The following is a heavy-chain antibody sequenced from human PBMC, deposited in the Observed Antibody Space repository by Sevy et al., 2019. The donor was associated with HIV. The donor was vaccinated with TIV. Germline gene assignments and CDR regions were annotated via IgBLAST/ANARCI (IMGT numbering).Heavy chain of an antibody. CDR1: GGSISSGGYY. V-gene: IGHV4-31*03. D-gene: IGHD3-22*01. J-gene: IGHJ3*02. CDR3: ARATYDSSGLYAFDI. Sequence: SETLSLTCTVSGGSISSGGYYWSWIRQHPGKGLEWIGYIYYSGSTYYNPSLKSRVTISVDTSKNQFSLKLSSVTAVDTAVYYCARATYDSSGLYAFDIWGQGTMVTVSS. CDR2: IYYSGST.